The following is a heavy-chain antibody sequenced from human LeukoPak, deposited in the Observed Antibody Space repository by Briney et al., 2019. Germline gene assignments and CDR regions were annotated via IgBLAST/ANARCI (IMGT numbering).Heavy chain of an antibody. D-gene: IGHD5-18*01. CDR1: GGSISSYY. V-gene: IGHV4-59*12. CDR3: ARGTRGYGYNY. J-gene: IGHJ4*02. CDR2: IYYSGST. Sequence: SETLSLTCTVSGGSISSYYWSWIRQPPGKGLEWIGYIYYSGSTNYNPSLKSRVTISVDTSKNQFSLKLSSVTAADTAVYYCARGTRGYGYNYWGQGTLVTVSS.